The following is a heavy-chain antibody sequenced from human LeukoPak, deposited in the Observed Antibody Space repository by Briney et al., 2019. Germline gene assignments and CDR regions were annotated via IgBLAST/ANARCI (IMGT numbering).Heavy chain of an antibody. D-gene: IGHD2-2*02. V-gene: IGHV1-2*02. CDR2: INPNSGGT. J-gene: IGHJ4*02. CDR1: GYTFTGYY. Sequence: ASVKVSCKASGYTFTGYYMHWVRQAPGQGLEWMGWINPNSGGTNYAQKFQGRVTMTRDTSISTAYMELSRLRSDDTAVYYCAREDIVVVPAAIPGDYWGQGTLVTVSS. CDR3: AREDIVVVPAAIPGDY.